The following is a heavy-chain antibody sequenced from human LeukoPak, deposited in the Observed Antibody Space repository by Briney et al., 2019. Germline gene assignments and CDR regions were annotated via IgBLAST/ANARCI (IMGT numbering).Heavy chain of an antibody. J-gene: IGHJ4*02. CDR1: GYTFTSYG. CDR3: ARRRGTVAAAGTEDY. CDR2: ISAYNGNT. Sequence: ASVKVSCKASGYTFTSYGISWVRQAPGQGLEWMGWISAYNGNTNYAQKLQCRVTMTTDTSTSTAYMELRSLRSDDTAVYYCARRRGTVAAAGTEDYWGQGTLVTVSS. V-gene: IGHV1-18*01. D-gene: IGHD6-13*01.